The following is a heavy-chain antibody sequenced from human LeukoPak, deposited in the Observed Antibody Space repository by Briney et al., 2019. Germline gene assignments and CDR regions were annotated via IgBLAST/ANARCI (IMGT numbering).Heavy chain of an antibody. J-gene: IGHJ4*02. CDR3: ARVGYYDSSGYH. CDR2: ISYDGSNK. D-gene: IGHD3-22*01. V-gene: IGHV3-30*04. CDR1: GFTFSSYA. Sequence: GGSLRLSCAASGFTFSSYAMHWVRQAPGKGLEWVAVISYDGSNKYYADSVKGRFTISRDNSKNTLYLQMNSLRAEDTAVYYCARVGYYDSSGYHWGQGTLVTVSS.